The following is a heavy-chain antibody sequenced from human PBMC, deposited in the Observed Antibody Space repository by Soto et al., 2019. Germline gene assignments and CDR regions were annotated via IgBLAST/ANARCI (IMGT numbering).Heavy chain of an antibody. D-gene: IGHD4-17*01. V-gene: IGHV1-46*01. Sequence: ASVKVSCKASGYTFTSYYMHWVRQAPGQGLEWMGIINPSGGGTSYAQKFQGRVTMTRDTSTSTVYMELSSLRSEDTAVYYCARDLTTRKSYYYYGMDVWGQGTTVTVS. CDR1: GYTFTSYY. CDR2: INPSGGGT. CDR3: ARDLTTRKSYYYYGMDV. J-gene: IGHJ6*02.